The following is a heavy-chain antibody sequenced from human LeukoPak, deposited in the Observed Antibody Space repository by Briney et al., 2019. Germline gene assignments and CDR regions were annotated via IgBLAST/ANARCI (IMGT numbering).Heavy chain of an antibody. CDR1: GLTFSDAW. D-gene: IGHD1-26*01. CDR3: ATEYYGSYNY. Sequence: MAGGSLRLSCAASGLTFSDAWMSWVRQAPGKGLEWVGHIKSKAAGGTTDYAAPVKGRFTISRDDSKNTLYLQMNSLKAEDTAVYYCATEYYGSYNYWGQGSLVTVSS. V-gene: IGHV3-15*01. CDR2: IKSKAAGGTT. J-gene: IGHJ4*02.